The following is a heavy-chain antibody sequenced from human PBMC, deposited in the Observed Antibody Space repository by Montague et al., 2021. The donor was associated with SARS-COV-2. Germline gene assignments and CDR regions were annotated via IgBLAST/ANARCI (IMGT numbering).Heavy chain of an antibody. V-gene: IGHV4-59*08. CDR3: ARRPSSDWSFDY. CDR2: VYFSGTA. CDR1: AGSINNHY. Sequence: SETLSLTCTVSAGSINNHYWSWIRQTPGKELEWIAYVYFSGTASYNPSLRSRVTTSVDTSRNQFSLQLTSVTAADTAVYYCARRPSSDWSFDYWGQGTQVSVSS. J-gene: IGHJ4*02. D-gene: IGHD6-19*01.